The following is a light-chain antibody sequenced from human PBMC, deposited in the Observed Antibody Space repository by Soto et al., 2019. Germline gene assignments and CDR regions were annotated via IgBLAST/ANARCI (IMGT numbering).Light chain of an antibody. J-gene: IGLJ3*02. CDR1: SAHSSFA. CDR3: QTWGTGTNWV. CDR2: LNSDGSH. V-gene: IGLV4-69*01. Sequence: QPVLTQSPSASASLGASVKLTCTLRSAHSSFAIAWHQQQPEKGPRFLMKLNSDGSHTKGDGIPDRFSGSSSGTERYLTISSLQSEDEADYYCQTWGTGTNWVFGGGTKLTVL.